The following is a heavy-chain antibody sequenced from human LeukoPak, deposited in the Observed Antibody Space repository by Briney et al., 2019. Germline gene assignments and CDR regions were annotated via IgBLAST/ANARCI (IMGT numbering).Heavy chain of an antibody. CDR1: GGSFSGYY. J-gene: IGHJ4*02. Sequence: PSETLSLTCAVYGGSFSGYYWSWIRQPPGKGLEWIGEINHSGSTNYNPSLKSRVTISVDTSRNHFSLRLSSVTAADTAMYYCARGTLYSGWSYYFDYWGQGSQVTVSS. D-gene: IGHD6-19*01. CDR3: ARGTLYSGWSYYFDY. CDR2: INHSGST. V-gene: IGHV4-34*01.